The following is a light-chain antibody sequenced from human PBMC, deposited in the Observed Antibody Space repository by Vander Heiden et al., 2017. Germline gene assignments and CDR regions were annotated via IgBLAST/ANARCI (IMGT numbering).Light chain of an antibody. CDR3: AAWDDSLSGPV. V-gene: IGLV1-47*01. Sequence: QSVLPPPPSASGTPGQRVTISCSGSSSNLGSNYGYWYQQLPGTAPQVLIYRNNQRPSGGPDRFSGSKSGTAASLAISGLRSEDEADYYCAAWDDSLSGPVFGGGTKLTVL. J-gene: IGLJ2*01. CDR1: SSNLGSNY. CDR2: RNN.